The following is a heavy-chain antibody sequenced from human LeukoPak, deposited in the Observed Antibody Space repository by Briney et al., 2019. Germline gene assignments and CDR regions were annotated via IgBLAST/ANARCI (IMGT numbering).Heavy chain of an antibody. CDR1: GFTFSSYS. V-gene: IGHV3-21*01. Sequence: GGSLRLSCAASGFTFSSYSMNWVRQAPGKGLEWVSSISSSSSYIYYADSVKGRFTISRDNAKNSLYLQMNSLRAEDTAVYYCARESSGGDCYYYGMDVWGQGTTVTVSS. CDR2: ISSSSSYI. D-gene: IGHD6-19*01. CDR3: ARESSGGDCYYYGMDV. J-gene: IGHJ6*02.